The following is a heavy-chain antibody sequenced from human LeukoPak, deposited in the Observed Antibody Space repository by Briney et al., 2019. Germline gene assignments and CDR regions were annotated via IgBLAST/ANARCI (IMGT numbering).Heavy chain of an antibody. D-gene: IGHD3-10*01. Sequence: GGSLRLSCVGSGFIVSGNYMTWIRQAPGKGLEWVSGIHGGGTTYYADSVKGRFTISRDNSKNTLYLQMNSLRAEDTAVYYCAKVPSRDYYGSGSYRWGQGTLVTVSS. CDR1: GFIVSGNY. J-gene: IGHJ4*02. CDR3: AKVPSRDYYGSGSYR. V-gene: IGHV3-53*01. CDR2: IHGGGTT.